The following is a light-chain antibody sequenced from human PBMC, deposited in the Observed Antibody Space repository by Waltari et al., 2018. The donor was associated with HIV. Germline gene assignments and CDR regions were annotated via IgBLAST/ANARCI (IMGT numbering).Light chain of an antibody. CDR3: QAWDSSTYV. J-gene: IGLJ1*01. Sequence: SYELTQPPSVSVSPGQTASITCSGDKLGDKYACWYQQKPGQSPVLVIYQDGKRPSGIPERFSGSNSGNEATLTISGTQAMDEDDYYCQAWDSSTYVFGTGTKVTVL. CDR2: QDG. CDR1: KLGDKY. V-gene: IGLV3-1*01.